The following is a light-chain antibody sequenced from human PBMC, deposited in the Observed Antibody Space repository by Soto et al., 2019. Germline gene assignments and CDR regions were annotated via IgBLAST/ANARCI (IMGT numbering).Light chain of an antibody. Sequence: IQMTQSTSSLSACAGDRVTITCRASQSISNWLAWYQQKPGKAPKLLIYDASSLESGCPSRFSGSGSGTEFTLTISSLQPDNFATYYCQQYNSYWTFGQGTE. CDR1: QSISNW. CDR3: QQYNSYWT. CDR2: DAS. V-gene: IGKV1-5*01. J-gene: IGKJ1*01.